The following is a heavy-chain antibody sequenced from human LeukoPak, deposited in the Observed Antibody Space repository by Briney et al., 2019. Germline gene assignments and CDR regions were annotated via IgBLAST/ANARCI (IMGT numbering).Heavy chain of an antibody. V-gene: IGHV4-34*01. CDR1: GGSFSGYY. Sequence: SETLSLTCAVYGGSFSGYYWSWIRQPPGKGLEWIGEINHSGSTNYNPSLKSRVTISVDTSKNQFSLKLSSVTAADTAVYYCARPLRPVVPAAFDPWGQGTLVTVSS. D-gene: IGHD2-2*01. CDR2: INHSGST. J-gene: IGHJ5*02. CDR3: ARPLRPVVPAAFDP.